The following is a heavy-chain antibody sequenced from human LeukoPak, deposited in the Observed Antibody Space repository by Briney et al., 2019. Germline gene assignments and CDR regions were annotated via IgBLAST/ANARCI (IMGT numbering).Heavy chain of an antibody. Sequence: PGGSLRLSCAASGFTFSSYGMHWVRQAPGKGLEWVAFIRYDGSNKYYADSVKGRFTISRDNSKNTLYLQMNSLRAEDTAVYYCAKDAFRVKMLVVRGPHYFDYWGQGTLVTVSS. CDR3: AKDAFRVKMLVVRGPHYFDY. D-gene: IGHD3-10*01. V-gene: IGHV3-30*02. J-gene: IGHJ4*02. CDR2: IRYDGSNK. CDR1: GFTFSSYG.